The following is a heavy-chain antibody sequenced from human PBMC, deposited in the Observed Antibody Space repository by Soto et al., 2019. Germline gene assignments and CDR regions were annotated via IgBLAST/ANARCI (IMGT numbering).Heavy chain of an antibody. V-gene: IGHV6-1*01. CDR3: ARGLNARFGS. CDR1: GDSVSTNSAG. J-gene: IGHJ4*02. D-gene: IGHD2-21*02. CDR2: TYYRSKWIN. Sequence: SQTLSLTCAISGDSVSTNSAGWHWIRQSPSRGLEWLGRTYYRSKWINDYAVSMKGRITINPDTSRNQFSLQLNSVTPEDTAVYYCARGLNARFGSWGQGTLVTVSS.